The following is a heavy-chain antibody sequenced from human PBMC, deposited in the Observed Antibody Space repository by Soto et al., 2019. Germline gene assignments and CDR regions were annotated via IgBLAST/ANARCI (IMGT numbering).Heavy chain of an antibody. D-gene: IGHD6-13*01. V-gene: IGHV3-66*01. CDR1: GFTFSSYS. CDR3: ASSRIAAQYYYYGMDV. J-gene: IGHJ6*02. Sequence: PGGSLRLSCAASGFTFSSYSMNWVRQAPGKGLEWVSVIYSGGSTYYADSVKGRFTISRDNSKNTLYLQMNSLRAEDTAVYYCASSRIAAQYYYYGMDVWGQGTTVTVSS. CDR2: IYSGGST.